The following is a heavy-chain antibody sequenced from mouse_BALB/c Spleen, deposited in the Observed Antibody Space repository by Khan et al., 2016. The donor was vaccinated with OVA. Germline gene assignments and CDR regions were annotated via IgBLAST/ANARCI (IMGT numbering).Heavy chain of an antibody. V-gene: IGHV3-2*02. J-gene: IGHJ4*01. CDR3: ARDGSRYNYAMDY. CDR1: VYSITSDYA. Sequence: EVQLQESGPGLVKPSQSLSLTSTVTVYSITSDYAWNWLRQFPGNKLDWMGDISYSGSTNDNPALNSRISITRNSSKNQFFLQFTSATTEDTATYDCARDGSRYNYAMDYWGQGTSVTVSS. CDR2: ISYSGST. D-gene: IGHD2-3*01.